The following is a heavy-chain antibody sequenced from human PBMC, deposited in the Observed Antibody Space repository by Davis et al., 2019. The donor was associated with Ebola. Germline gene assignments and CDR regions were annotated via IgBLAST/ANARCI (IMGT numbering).Heavy chain of an antibody. V-gene: IGHV3-9*03. Sequence: SLKISCAASGFTFDDYAMHWVRQAPGKGLEWVSGISWNSGSIGYADSVKGRFTISRDNAKNSLYLQMNSLRAEDMALYYCARGGITIFGVVTRFDYWGQGTLVTVSS. CDR2: ISWNSGSI. CDR3: ARGGITIFGVVTRFDY. J-gene: IGHJ4*02. CDR1: GFTFDDYA. D-gene: IGHD3-3*01.